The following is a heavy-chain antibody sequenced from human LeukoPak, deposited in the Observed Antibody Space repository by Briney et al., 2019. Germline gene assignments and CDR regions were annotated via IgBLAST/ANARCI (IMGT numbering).Heavy chain of an antibody. CDR1: GGTFSSYA. Sequence: ASVKVSCKASGGTFSSYAISWVRQAPGQGLEWMGGIIPIFGTANYAQKFQGRVTITADESTSTAYMELSSLRSEDTAVYYCARGSPGASVAGRQYIFDYWGQGTLVTVSS. CDR2: IIPIFGTA. D-gene: IGHD6-19*01. V-gene: IGHV1-69*13. CDR3: ARGSPGASVAGRQYIFDY. J-gene: IGHJ4*02.